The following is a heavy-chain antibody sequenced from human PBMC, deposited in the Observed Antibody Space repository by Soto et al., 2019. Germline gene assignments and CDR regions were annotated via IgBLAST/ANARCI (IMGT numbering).Heavy chain of an antibody. CDR1: GFTFSSYA. Sequence: EVQLLESGGGLVQPGGSLRLSCAASGFTFSSYAMSWVRQAPGKGLEWVSAISGSGGSTYYADSVKGRFTISRDNSKNTLYLQMNSLRAEDTAVYYCSSVYYGDYENYYYYMDVWGKGTTVTVSS. D-gene: IGHD4-17*01. CDR2: ISGSGGST. V-gene: IGHV3-23*01. CDR3: SSVYYGDYENYYYYMDV. J-gene: IGHJ6*03.